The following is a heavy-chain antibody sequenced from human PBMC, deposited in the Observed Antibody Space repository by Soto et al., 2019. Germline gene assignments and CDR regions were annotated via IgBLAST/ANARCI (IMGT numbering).Heavy chain of an antibody. D-gene: IGHD3-16*01. CDR2: IIPIFGTA. CDR1: GDTFSSYA. Sequence: QVQLVQSGAEVKKPGSSVKVSCKASGDTFSSYAISWVRQAPGQGLEWMGGIIPIFGTANYAQKFQGSVTITADESTSTDYMELSSLRSEDTDAYYCARSGGGGISSCIFQHWGQGTLVTVSS. V-gene: IGHV1-69*12. J-gene: IGHJ1*01. CDR3: ARSGGGGISSCIFQH.